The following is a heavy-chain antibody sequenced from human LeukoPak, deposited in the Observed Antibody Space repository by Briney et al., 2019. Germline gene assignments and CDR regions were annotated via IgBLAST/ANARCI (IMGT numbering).Heavy chain of an antibody. V-gene: IGHV3-21*01. CDR3: AKDRGIHLFYYYYYMDV. D-gene: IGHD5-18*01. Sequence: GGSLRLSCAASGFTFSSYSMNWVRQAPGKGLEWVSSISSSSSYIYYADSVKGRFTISGDNAKNSLYLQMNSLRAEDTAVYYCAKDRGIHLFYYYYYMDVWGKGTTVTISS. CDR2: ISSSSSYI. CDR1: GFTFSSYS. J-gene: IGHJ6*03.